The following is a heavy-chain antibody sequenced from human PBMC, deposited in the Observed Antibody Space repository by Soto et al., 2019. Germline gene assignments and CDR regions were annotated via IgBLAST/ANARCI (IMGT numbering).Heavy chain of an antibody. CDR3: ARGRDYGDFYFDY. CDR1: GYTFTNFG. Sequence: EASVKVSCKASGYTFTNFGINWVRQAPGLGLEWVGWISPYNGNTQTVEKLQGRVTMTTDTSTSTAYMELRSLRSDDTAVYYCARGRDYGDFYFDYWGQGTLVTVSS. CDR2: ISPYNGNT. D-gene: IGHD4-17*01. J-gene: IGHJ4*02. V-gene: IGHV1-18*01.